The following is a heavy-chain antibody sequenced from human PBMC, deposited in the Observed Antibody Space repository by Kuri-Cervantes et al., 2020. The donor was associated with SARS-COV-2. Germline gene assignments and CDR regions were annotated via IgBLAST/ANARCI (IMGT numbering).Heavy chain of an antibody. CDR1: GGSINDHY. Sequence: ESLKISCVVFGGSINDHYWTWIRQSAGKGLEWIGRIYSSGSTDYNPSLKSRVTMSVDTSKNQFSLNLISVAAADTAVYYCARDRGIFWSGNDYWGQGTLVTVSS. CDR2: IYSSGST. CDR3: ARDRGIFWSGNDY. V-gene: IGHV4-4*07. J-gene: IGHJ4*02. D-gene: IGHD3-3*01.